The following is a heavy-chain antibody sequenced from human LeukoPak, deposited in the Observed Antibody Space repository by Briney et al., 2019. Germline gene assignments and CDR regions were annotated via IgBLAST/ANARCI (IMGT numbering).Heavy chain of an antibody. CDR1: GYTFSSNA. V-gene: IGHV7-4-1*02. J-gene: IGHJ4*02. CDR3: ARGYDSSGYFSD. CDR2: IDTNTGNP. Sequence: EASVKVSCKASGYTFSSNAINWVRQAPGQGLEWVGWIDTNTGNPTYAQGFTGQFVFSLDTSVSTAYLQISSLKAEDTAEYFCARGYDSSGYFSDWGQGTLVTVSS. D-gene: IGHD3-22*01.